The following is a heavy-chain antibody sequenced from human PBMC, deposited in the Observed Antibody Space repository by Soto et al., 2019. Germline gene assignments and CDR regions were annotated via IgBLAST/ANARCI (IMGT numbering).Heavy chain of an antibody. V-gene: IGHV3-66*01. D-gene: IGHD3-22*01. J-gene: IGHJ5*02. CDR3: ASNGDSSDYRGCFDP. CDR2: IYSGGTT. Sequence: EVQLVESGGGLVQPGGSLRLSCAASGFTVSSNYMSWVRQAPGKGLEWASGIYSGGTTYYADSVKVRFTISRDNSKTTLSLQMNSLRAEDTAVYSCASNGDSSDYRGCFDPWGQGTLVTVSS. CDR1: GFTVSSNY.